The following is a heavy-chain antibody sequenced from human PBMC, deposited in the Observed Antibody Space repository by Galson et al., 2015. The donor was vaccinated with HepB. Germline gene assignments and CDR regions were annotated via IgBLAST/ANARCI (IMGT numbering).Heavy chain of an antibody. J-gene: IGHJ4*02. CDR1: GYTFTGYY. D-gene: IGHD4-17*01. CDR2: IHPNSGGT. CDR3: ARAYDYGDYGPHY. V-gene: IGHV1-2*02. Sequence: SVKVSCKASGYTFTGYYIHWVRQAPGQGLEWMGWIHPNSGGTNSGQKFQGRVTMTRDTSISTAYMELRRLRSDDTAVYYCARAYDYGDYGPHYWGQGTLVTVSS.